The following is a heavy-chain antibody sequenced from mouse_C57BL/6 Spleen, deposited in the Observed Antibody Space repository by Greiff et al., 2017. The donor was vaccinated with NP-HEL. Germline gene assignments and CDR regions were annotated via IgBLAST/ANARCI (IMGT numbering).Heavy chain of an antibody. J-gene: IGHJ4*01. D-gene: IGHD1-1*01. CDR3: ARRYYYGSTPAMDY. Sequence: EVQGVESGGGLVKPGGSLKLSCAASGFTFSDYGMHWVRQAPEKGLEWVAYISSGSSTIYYADTVKGRFTISRDNAKNTLFLQMTSLRSEDTAMYYCARRYYYGSTPAMDYWGQGTSVTVSS. CDR2: ISSGSSTI. V-gene: IGHV5-17*01. CDR1: GFTFSDYG.